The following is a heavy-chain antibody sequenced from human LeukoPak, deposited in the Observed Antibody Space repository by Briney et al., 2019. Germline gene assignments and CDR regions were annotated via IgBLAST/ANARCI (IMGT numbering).Heavy chain of an antibody. CDR1: GFTFSSYA. CDR3: VRITMVRGGYFDY. Sequence: PGGSLRLSCAASGFTFSSYAMHWVRQAPGKGLEWVAVISYDGSNKYYADSVKGRFTISRDNSKNTLYLQMNSLRAEDTAVYYCVRITMVRGGYFDYWGQGTLVTVSS. J-gene: IGHJ4*02. D-gene: IGHD3-10*01. CDR2: ISYDGSNK. V-gene: IGHV3-30*04.